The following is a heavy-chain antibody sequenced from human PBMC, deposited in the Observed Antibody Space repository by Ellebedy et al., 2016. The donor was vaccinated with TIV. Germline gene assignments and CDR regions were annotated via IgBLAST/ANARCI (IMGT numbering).Heavy chain of an antibody. J-gene: IGHJ6*02. D-gene: IGHD3-16*01. CDR2: IYYSGNT. V-gene: IGHV4-59*08. CDR1: GGSISDYY. Sequence: MPSETLSLTCTVSGGSISDYYWSWIRQPPGGGLEWIGNIYYSGNTNYNPSLESRLTMSVDTSTNQFSLRLSSVSAADTAVYYCAADGLHTVMLTGVSYYGMDVWGQGTTVTVSS. CDR3: AADGLHTVMLTGVSYYGMDV.